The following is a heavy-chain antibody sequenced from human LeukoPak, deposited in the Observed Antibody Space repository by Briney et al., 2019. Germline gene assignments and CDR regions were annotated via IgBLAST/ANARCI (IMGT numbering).Heavy chain of an antibody. J-gene: IGHJ2*01. CDR2: ITYSGST. CDR3: ARHGGSWSLDL. V-gene: IGHV4-59*08. CDR1: GGSISPYY. Sequence: SETLSLTCTVSGGSISPYYWTWIRQLPGKGLEWIGYITYSGSTNYNPSLKSRVTISVDTSNNQFSLKLNSVTAADAAVYYCARHGGSWSLDLWGRGSLVTVSS. D-gene: IGHD1-26*01.